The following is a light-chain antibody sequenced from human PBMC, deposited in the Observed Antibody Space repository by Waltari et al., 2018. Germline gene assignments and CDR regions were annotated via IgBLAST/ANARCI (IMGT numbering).Light chain of an antibody. J-gene: IGLJ3*02. CDR1: SSDIGTFNR. CDR2: AVS. Sequence: QSALTQPASVSGSPGQSISISCIGPSSDIGTFNRVSWYLHYPGTAPKPLIYAVSQRTSGVSNRFSGSKSGNTASLTISGLQAEDEAIYYCCSYAGSRTWVFGGGAKLTVL. CDR3: CSYAGSRTWV. V-gene: IGLV2-23*02.